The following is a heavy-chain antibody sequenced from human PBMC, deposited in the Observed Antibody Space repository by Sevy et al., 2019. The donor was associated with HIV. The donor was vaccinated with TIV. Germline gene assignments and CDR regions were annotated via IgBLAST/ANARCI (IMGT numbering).Heavy chain of an antibody. D-gene: IGHD2-21*02. CDR1: GGSFSGYY. Sequence: SETLSLTCAVYGGSFSGYYWSWIRQPPGKGLEWIGEINPSGSTNYNPSLKSRVTISLDTSKNQFSLRLSSVTAADTAVYYCARHCGGDCSHAFDIWGQGTMVTVSS. J-gene: IGHJ3*02. CDR2: INPSGST. V-gene: IGHV4-34*01. CDR3: ARHCGGDCSHAFDI.